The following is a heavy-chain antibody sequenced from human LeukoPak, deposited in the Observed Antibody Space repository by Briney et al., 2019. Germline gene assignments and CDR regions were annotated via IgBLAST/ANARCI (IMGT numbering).Heavy chain of an antibody. CDR3: ARNIRNLDY. J-gene: IGHJ4*02. CDR2: ISVYSGNI. Sequence: GASVKVSCRTPGYTFSTYGISWVRQAPGQGLEWMGWISVYSGNINYAHKFQDRLTVTTDSSTATAYMELRSLRSDDTAVYYCARNIRNLDYWGQGTLVTVSS. V-gene: IGHV1-18*01. D-gene: IGHD2/OR15-2a*01. CDR1: GYTFSTYG.